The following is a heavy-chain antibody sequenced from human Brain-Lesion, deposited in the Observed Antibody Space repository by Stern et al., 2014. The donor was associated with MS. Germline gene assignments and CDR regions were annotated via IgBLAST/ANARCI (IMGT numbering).Heavy chain of an antibody. Sequence: QLVQSGPGLVKPSQTLSLTCTVSGGSISSGDYYWSWIRQPPGKGLEWIGYIYYSGSTYYNPSLKSRVTISVDTSKNQFSLKLSSVTAADTAVYYCARDRKISYYYMDVWGKGTTVTVSS. V-gene: IGHV4-30-4*01. CDR1: GGSISSGDYY. J-gene: IGHJ6*03. CDR3: ARDRKISYYYMDV. CDR2: IYYSGST.